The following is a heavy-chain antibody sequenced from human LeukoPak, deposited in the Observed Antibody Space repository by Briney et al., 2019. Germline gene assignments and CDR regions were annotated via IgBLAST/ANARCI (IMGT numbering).Heavy chain of an antibody. V-gene: IGHV1-2*05. CDR1: GYTFTGYY. J-gene: IGHJ4*02. D-gene: IGHD6-19*01. Sequence: ASVKVSCKASGYTFTGYYMHWVRQAPGQGLEWMGRINPNSGGTNYAQKFQGRVTMTRDTSISTAYMELSRLRSDDTDVYYCAREKYSSGWYCFDYWGQGSLVTV. CDR2: INPNSGGT. CDR3: AREKYSSGWYCFDY.